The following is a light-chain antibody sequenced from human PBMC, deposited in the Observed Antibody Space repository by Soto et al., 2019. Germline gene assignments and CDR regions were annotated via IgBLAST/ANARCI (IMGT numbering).Light chain of an antibody. CDR1: SSDIGGYNA. J-gene: IGLJ1*01. CDR2: EVT. CDR3: GSYRISTAV. V-gene: IGLV2-14*01. Sequence: QSALAQPASVSGSPGQTITISCTGTSSDIGGYNAVSWYQHHPGKAPKLIIYEVTHRPSGVSNRFSGSKSGNTASLTISGLQAEDEADYYCGSYRISTAVFGTGTKVTVL.